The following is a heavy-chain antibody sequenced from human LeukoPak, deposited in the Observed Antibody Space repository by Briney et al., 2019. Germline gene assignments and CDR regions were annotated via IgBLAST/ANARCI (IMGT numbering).Heavy chain of an antibody. D-gene: IGHD6-13*01. V-gene: IGHV3-33*08. J-gene: IGHJ4*02. CDR1: GFTFSSYN. CDR2: IWYDGSNK. CDR3: ARDNEAAAAFDY. Sequence: GGSLRLSCAASGFTFSSYNLNWVRQAPGKGLEWVAVIWYDGSNKYYADSVKGRFTISRDNSKNTLYLQMNSLRAEDTAVYYCARDNEAAAAFDYWGQGTLVTVSS.